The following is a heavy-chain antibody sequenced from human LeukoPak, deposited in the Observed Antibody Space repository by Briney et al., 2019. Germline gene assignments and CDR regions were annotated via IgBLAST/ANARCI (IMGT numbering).Heavy chain of an antibody. CDR2: ISYDGRNT. CDR3: AKEVTYDGRYYVYFHH. Sequence: GGSLRLSCAASGFTFNTYGMHWVRQAPGKGLEWVAVISYDGRNTNYADSVKGRFTISRDNSKDTLYLQMNSLRAEDTALYYCAKEVTYDGRYYVYFHHWGQGTLVTVSS. CDR1: GFTFNTYG. V-gene: IGHV3-30*18. D-gene: IGHD1-26*01. J-gene: IGHJ1*01.